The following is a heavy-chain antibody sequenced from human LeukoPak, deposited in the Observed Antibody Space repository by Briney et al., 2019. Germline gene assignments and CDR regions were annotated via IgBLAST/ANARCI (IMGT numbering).Heavy chain of an antibody. CDR3: ARDPGYCSGGSCSSAYFDY. J-gene: IGHJ4*02. CDR1: GGTFSNFA. D-gene: IGHD2-15*01. V-gene: IGHV1-69*05. CDR2: FIPIFATA. Sequence: GASVKVSCKASGGTFSNFAICWVRQAPGQGLEWMGAFIPIFATAIYAQNLQGRVTITTDESTSTAYMELSSLRSEDTAVYYCARDPGYCSGGSCSSAYFDYWGQGTLVTVSS.